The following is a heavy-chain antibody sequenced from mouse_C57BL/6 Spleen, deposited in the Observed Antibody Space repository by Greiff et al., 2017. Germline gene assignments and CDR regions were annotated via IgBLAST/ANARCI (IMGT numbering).Heavy chain of an antibody. D-gene: IGHD2-4*01. CDR2: INPNNGGT. J-gene: IGHJ4*01. CDR1: GYTFTDYY. CDR3: AREGDYDGGAMDY. Sequence: EVQLQQSGPELVKPGASVKISCKASGYTFTDYYMNWVKQSHGKSLEWIGDINPNNGGTSYNQKFKGKATLTVDKSSSTAYMELRSLTSEDSAVYYCAREGDYDGGAMDYWGQGTSVTVSS. V-gene: IGHV1-26*01.